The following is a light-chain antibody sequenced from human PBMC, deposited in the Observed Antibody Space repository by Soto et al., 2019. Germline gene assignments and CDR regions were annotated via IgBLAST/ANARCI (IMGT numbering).Light chain of an antibody. Sequence: DIQMTQSPSTLSASVGNRVTITCRASQGISSYLAWYQQKPGKAPKLLIYDASTRALDTPARFAGSGSGTEFTLTISSLQSEDFAVYFCQQYNYWPITFGQGTRLEIK. J-gene: IGKJ5*01. CDR3: QQYNYWPIT. V-gene: IGKV1-9*01. CDR1: QGISSY. CDR2: DAS.